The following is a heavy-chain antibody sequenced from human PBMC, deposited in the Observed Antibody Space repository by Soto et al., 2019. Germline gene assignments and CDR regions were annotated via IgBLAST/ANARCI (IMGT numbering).Heavy chain of an antibody. CDR3: ARGQYCLTGRCFPNWFDS. Sequence: PSETLSLTCSVSGDSISTVDYFWAWIRQPPGQALEYIGYIYKSTTTYYNPSFESRVAISLDTSRSQFSLTVTSVTAADTAVYFCARGQYCLTGRCFPNWFDSWGQGTLVTVSS. D-gene: IGHD2-15*01. CDR1: GDSISTVDYF. J-gene: IGHJ5*01. V-gene: IGHV4-30-4*01. CDR2: IYKSTTT.